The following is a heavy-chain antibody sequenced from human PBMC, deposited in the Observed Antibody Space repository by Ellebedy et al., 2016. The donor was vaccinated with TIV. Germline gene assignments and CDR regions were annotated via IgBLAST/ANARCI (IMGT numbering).Heavy chain of an antibody. D-gene: IGHD3-10*01. CDR1: GFTFSSYG. V-gene: IGHV3-30*18. CDR3: AKDRGARQYCYYGMDV. CDR2: ISYDGSNK. J-gene: IGHJ6*02. Sequence: GESLKISCAASGFTFSSYGMHWVRQAPGKGLEWVAVISYDGSNKYYADSVKGRFTISRDNSKSTLYLQMNSLRAEDTAVYYCAKDRGARQYCYYGMDVWGQGTTVTVSS.